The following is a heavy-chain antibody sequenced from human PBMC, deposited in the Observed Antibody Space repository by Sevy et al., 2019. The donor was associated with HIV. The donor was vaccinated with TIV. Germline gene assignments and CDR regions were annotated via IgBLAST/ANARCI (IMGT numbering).Heavy chain of an antibody. J-gene: IGHJ6*02. CDR1: GFTFRTYA. CDR3: AKDAYYYDGSGYSMSQWYYGMDV. Sequence: GGSLRLSCAASGFTFRTYAMSRVRQAPGKGLEWVSDISGSGGDTYYADSVKGRFTISRDNSKNTLYLQMSSLRAEDTAVYYCAKDAYYYDGSGYSMSQWYYGMDVWGQGTTVTVSS. V-gene: IGHV3-23*01. D-gene: IGHD3-22*01. CDR2: ISGSGGDT.